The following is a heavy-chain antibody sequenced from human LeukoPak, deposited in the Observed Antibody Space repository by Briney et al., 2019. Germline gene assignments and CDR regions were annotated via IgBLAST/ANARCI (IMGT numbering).Heavy chain of an antibody. J-gene: IGHJ4*02. CDR3: AKKVGLVSAPLWYFDV. CDR1: GFTFSSYA. V-gene: IGHV3-23*01. CDR2: ISGPAGSW. D-gene: IGHD5/OR15-5a*01. Sequence: PGGSLRLSCEASGFTFSSYAMSWVRQAPGKGLEWVAAISGPAGSWDNADSVKGRFTVSRDNSKNTLFLQMNSLRAEDTATYYCAKKVGLVSAPLWYFDVWGQGTLVAVSS.